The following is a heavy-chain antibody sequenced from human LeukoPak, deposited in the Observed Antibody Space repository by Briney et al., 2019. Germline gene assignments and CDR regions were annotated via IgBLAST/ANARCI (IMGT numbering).Heavy chain of an antibody. J-gene: IGHJ4*02. D-gene: IGHD6-19*01. CDR3: AREGGWYLGLDY. V-gene: IGHV4-4*07. CDR2: IYTSGNT. Sequence: SETLSLTCTVSSGSISNYYWTWIRQPAGKGLEWIGRIYTSGNTHYNPSPKTRVTMSVDTSKNQFSLKLSSVTAADTAVYFCAREGGWYLGLDYWGQGTLVTVSS. CDR1: SGSISNYY.